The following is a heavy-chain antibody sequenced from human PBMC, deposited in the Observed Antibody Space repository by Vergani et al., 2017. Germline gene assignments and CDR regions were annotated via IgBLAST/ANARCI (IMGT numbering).Heavy chain of an antibody. J-gene: IGHJ5*02. CDR3: ARIGNRGMPYCSSTSCPDP. CDR1: GGTFSSYA. D-gene: IGHD2-2*01. CDR2: IIPIFGTA. Sequence: QVQLVQSGAEVKKPGSSVKVSCKASGGTFSSYAISWVRQAPGQGLEWMGGIIPIFGTANYAQKFQGRVTITADESTSTAYMELSSLRSEDTAVYYCARIGNRGMPYCSSTSCPDPWGQGTLVTVSS. V-gene: IGHV1-69*01.